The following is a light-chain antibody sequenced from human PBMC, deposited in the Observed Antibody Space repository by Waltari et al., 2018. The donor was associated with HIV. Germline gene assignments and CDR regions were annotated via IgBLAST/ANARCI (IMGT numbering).Light chain of an antibody. J-gene: IGLJ3*02. V-gene: IGLV1-40*01. CDR2: GNS. CDR1: SPHLGAGYD. CDR3: QSYDSSLSGGV. Sequence: QSALTQPPSVSGAPGQRVPISCTARSPHLGAGYDVPLCQQVPGTAPKLLIYGNSNRPSGVPDRFSGSKSGTSASLAVTGLQAEDEADYYCQSYDSSLSGGVFGGGTKLTVL.